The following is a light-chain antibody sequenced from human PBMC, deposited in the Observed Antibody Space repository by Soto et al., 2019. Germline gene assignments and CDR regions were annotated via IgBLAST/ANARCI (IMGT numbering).Light chain of an antibody. CDR3: AAWDDRLNGPV. J-gene: IGLJ3*02. CDR1: SSNIGRNT. Sequence: QSVLTQPPSASGTPGQRVTISCSGSSSNIGRNTVNWYQQLPGSAPKLLIYSNNQRPSGVPDRFSGSKSGTSASLAISGLQSEDEADYYCAAWDDRLNGPVFGGGTKLTVL. V-gene: IGLV1-44*01. CDR2: SNN.